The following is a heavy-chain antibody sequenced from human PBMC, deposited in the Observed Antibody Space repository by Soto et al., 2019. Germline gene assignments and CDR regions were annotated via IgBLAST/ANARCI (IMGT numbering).Heavy chain of an antibody. CDR2: IYYSGST. Sequence: SETLSLTCTVSGGSISSYYWSWIRQPPGKGLEWIGYIYYSGSTNYNPSLKSRVTISVDTSKNQFSLKLSPVTAADTAVYYCAREIMGATSSSPYFDYWGQGTLVTVSS. V-gene: IGHV4-59*01. CDR3: AREIMGATSSSPYFDY. D-gene: IGHD1-26*01. CDR1: GGSISSYY. J-gene: IGHJ4*02.